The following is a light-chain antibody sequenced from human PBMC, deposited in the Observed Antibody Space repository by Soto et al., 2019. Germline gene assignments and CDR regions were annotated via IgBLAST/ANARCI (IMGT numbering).Light chain of an antibody. Sequence: EIVMTQSPATLSVSPGERVTLSCRASQSVSSNLAWYQQKPGQAPRLLIYGASTRATGIPARFSGSGSGTEFTLTISSPQSEDFAVYYCQQYNNWPPMAFGQGTKVEIK. J-gene: IGKJ1*01. CDR2: GAS. CDR3: QQYNNWPPMA. CDR1: QSVSSN. V-gene: IGKV3-15*01.